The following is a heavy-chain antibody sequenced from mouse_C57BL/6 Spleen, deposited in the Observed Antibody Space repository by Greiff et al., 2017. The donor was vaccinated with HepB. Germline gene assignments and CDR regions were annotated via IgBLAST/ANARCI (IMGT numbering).Heavy chain of an antibody. D-gene: IGHD2-4*01. J-gene: IGHJ1*03. Sequence: QVQLQQPGAELVMPGASVKLSCKASGYTFTSYWMHWVKQRPGQGLEWIGEIDPSDSYTNYNQKFKGKSTLTVDKSSSTAYMQLSSLKSEDSAVYYCARYYDYGGYFDVWGTGTTVTVSS. CDR1: GYTFTSYW. CDR3: ARYYDYGGYFDV. V-gene: IGHV1-69*01. CDR2: IDPSDSYT.